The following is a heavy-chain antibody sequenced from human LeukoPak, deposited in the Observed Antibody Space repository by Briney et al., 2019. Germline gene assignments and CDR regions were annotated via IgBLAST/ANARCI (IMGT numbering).Heavy chain of an antibody. J-gene: IGHJ4*02. CDR1: GFTFSSYW. Sequence: GGSLRLSCADSGFTFSSYWMSWVRQAPGKGLEWVANIKQDGSEKYYVDSVKGRFTISRDNAKNSLYLQMNSLRAEDTAVYYCARVGIVVVPAAEPFDYWGQGTLVTVSA. CDR3: ARVGIVVVPAAEPFDY. CDR2: IKQDGSEK. D-gene: IGHD2-2*01. V-gene: IGHV3-7*04.